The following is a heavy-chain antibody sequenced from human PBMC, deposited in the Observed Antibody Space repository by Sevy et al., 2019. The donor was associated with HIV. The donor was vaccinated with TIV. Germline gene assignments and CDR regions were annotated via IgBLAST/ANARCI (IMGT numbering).Heavy chain of an antibody. CDR2: ISYDGSEK. Sequence: GGSLRLSCTASGLNFGYYDMHWVRQAPGKGLEWLSLISYDGSEKYYADSVRGRLTISRDDSKNTVYLHMRGLRSEDTAVYFCAKDHAVTTEWVVFDSWGQGTLVTVSS. CDR1: GLNFGYYD. D-gene: IGHD4-17*01. CDR3: AKDHAVTTEWVVFDS. V-gene: IGHV3-30*18. J-gene: IGHJ4*02.